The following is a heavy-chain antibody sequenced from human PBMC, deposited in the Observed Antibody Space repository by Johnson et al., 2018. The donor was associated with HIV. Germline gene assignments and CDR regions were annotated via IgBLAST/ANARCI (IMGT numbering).Heavy chain of an antibody. D-gene: IGHD1-26*01. J-gene: IGHJ3*02. CDR3: AAEWEVYAFDI. CDR2: NPNGGST. CDR1: GFSVSSNY. V-gene: IGHV3-25*04. Sequence: EVQLVESGGGLVQPGGSLRLSCAASGFSVSSNYMTWVRQAPGTGLELVGQVNPNGGSTYVIDSGKDRFNISRDNAKNTLSLQMNSLKTDDTAVYYCAAEWEVYAFDIWGQGTMVTVSS.